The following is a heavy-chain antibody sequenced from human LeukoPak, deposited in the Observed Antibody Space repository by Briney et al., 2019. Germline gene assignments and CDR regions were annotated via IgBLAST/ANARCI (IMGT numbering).Heavy chain of an antibody. V-gene: IGHV1-18*01. D-gene: IGHD3-9*01. Sequence: ASVKVSCKASGYTFTSYGISWVRQAPGQGLEWMGWISAYNDNTNYAQKLQGRVTMTTDTSTSTAYMELRSLRSDDTAVYYCARGRDYDILTGYYHWGQGTLVTVSS. CDR1: GYTFTSYG. CDR2: ISAYNDNT. CDR3: ARGRDYDILTGYYH. J-gene: IGHJ5*02.